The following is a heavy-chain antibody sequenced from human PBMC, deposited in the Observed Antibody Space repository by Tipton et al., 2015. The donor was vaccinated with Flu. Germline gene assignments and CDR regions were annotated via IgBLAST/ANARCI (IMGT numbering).Heavy chain of an antibody. J-gene: IGHJ4*02. V-gene: IGHV3-30*19. CDR1: GFTFNSYG. D-gene: IGHD1-1*01. CDR3: ARILESYYVDY. Sequence: SLRLSCATSGFTFNSYGFHWVRQAPGKGLEWVAFIDYDGSDKSYADSVKGRFTISRSGSQNTLYLQMNSLRLEDTGIYYCARILESYYVDYWGQGTLVTVSS. CDR2: IDYDGSDK.